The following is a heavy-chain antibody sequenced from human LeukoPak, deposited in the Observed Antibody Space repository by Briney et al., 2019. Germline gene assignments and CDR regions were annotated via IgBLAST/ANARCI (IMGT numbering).Heavy chain of an antibody. D-gene: IGHD3-22*01. CDR1: GYSFISYW. Sequence: GESLKISCQGSGYSFISYWIGWVRQLPGKGLEWTGIIYPDDSDTTYSPSFQGQFTFPVAKSISTAYLQWSSLKASDTAMYYCARPYYYDSSAYYYYFDYWGQGTLVTVSS. CDR2: IYPDDSDT. J-gene: IGHJ4*02. V-gene: IGHV5-51*01. CDR3: ARPYYYDSSAYYYYFDY.